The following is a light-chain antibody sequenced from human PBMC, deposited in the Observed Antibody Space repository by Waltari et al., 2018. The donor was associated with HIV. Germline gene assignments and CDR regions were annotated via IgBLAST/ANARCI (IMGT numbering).Light chain of an antibody. Sequence: QLVLTQSPSASASLGASVKLTCTLSSGHNSYAIAWHQQQPEKGPRYLMKLKSDGSHKKGGGIPDRFSGSSSGAERYLTISSLQSEDEADYYGQTWATGIRVFGGGTKLTVL. CDR2: LKSDGSH. CDR3: QTWATGIRV. CDR1: SGHNSYA. J-gene: IGLJ3*02. V-gene: IGLV4-69*01.